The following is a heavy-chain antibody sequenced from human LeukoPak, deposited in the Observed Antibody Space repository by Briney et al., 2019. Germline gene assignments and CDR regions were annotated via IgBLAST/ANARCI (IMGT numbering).Heavy chain of an antibody. CDR2: ISSSGSTI. V-gene: IGHV3-11*01. CDR3: ARDNGMYYFDY. CDR1: GFTFSDYY. J-gene: IGHJ4*02. Sequence: GGSLRLSCAASGFTFSDYYMSWIRQAPGKGPEWVSYISSSGSTIYYADSVKGRFTNSRDNAKNSLYLQMNSLRAEDTAVYYCARDNGMYYFDYWGQGTLVTVSS. D-gene: IGHD1-1*01.